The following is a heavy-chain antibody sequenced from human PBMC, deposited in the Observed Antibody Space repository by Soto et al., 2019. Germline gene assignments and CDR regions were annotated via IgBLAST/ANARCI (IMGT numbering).Heavy chain of an antibody. J-gene: IGHJ3*02. V-gene: IGHV4-28*01. CDR1: GYSISSSNW. CDR3: ARVAGSGSYYNVDDAFDI. Sequence: SETLSLTCAVSGYSISSSNWWGWIRQPPGKGLEWIGYIYYSGSTYYNPSLKSRVTMSVDTSKNQFSLKLSSVTAVDTAVYYCARVAGSGSYYNVDDAFDIWGQGTMVTDSS. D-gene: IGHD3-10*01. CDR2: IYYSGST.